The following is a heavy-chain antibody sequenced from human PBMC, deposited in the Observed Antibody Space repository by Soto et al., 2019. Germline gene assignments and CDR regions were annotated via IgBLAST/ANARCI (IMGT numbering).Heavy chain of an antibody. J-gene: IGHJ6*02. CDR3: AKSEWDYYYYYGMDV. D-gene: IGHD1-26*01. CDR2: ISGSGGST. CDR1: GLTFSSYA. V-gene: IGHV3-23*01. Sequence: EVQLLESGGGLVQPGRSLRLSCAASGLTFSSYAMRWVRQAPGKGLEWVSAISGSGGSTYYADSVKGRFTISRDNSKNTLYLQMNSLRAEDTAVYYCAKSEWDYYYYYGMDVWGQGTTVTVSS.